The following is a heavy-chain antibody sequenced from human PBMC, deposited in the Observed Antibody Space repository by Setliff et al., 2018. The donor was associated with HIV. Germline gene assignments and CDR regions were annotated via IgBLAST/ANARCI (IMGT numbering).Heavy chain of an antibody. Sequence: ETLSLTCTVSDSGTYYWSWIRQPAGKGLEWIGRVSSRGDTNYNPSLKSRVTMSVDTSKNQFSLKLTSVTASDTAVYYCARAAAGNTGPFDPWGQGSPVTVSS. CDR3: ARAAAGNTGPFDP. V-gene: IGHV4-4*07. CDR2: VSSRGDT. J-gene: IGHJ5*02. CDR1: DSGTYY. D-gene: IGHD3-3*02.